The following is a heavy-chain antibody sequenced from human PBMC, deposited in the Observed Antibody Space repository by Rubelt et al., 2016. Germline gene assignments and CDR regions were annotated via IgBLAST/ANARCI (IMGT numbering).Heavy chain of an antibody. CDR2: IDPSDSYT. J-gene: IGHJ5*02. D-gene: IGHD1-14*01. CDR3: ARHVSGTLNWFDP. Sequence: TSYWISWVRQMPGKGLEWMGRIDPSDSYTNYSPSFQGHVTISADKSINTAYLQWSSLKASDTAMYYCARHVSGTLNWFDPWGQGTLVTVSS. CDR1: TSYW. V-gene: IGHV5-10-1*01.